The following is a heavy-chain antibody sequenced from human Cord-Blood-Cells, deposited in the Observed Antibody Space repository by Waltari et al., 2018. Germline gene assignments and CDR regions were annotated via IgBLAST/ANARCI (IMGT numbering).Heavy chain of an antibody. D-gene: IGHD1-26*01. J-gene: IGHJ4*02. CDR2: INHSGST. CDR3: ARSSDSGSYDY. CDR1: GGSFSGYY. V-gene: IGHV4-34*01. Sequence: QVQLQQWGAGLLTPSETLSLTCAVYGGSFSGYYWSWIREPPGKGLEWIGEINHSGSTNYNQSLKSRVTISVDTSKNQFSLKLSAVTAADTAGEYCARSSDSGSYDYWGEGTLGTVSS.